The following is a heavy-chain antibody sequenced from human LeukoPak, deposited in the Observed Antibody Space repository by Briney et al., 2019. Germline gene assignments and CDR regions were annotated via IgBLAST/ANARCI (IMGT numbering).Heavy chain of an antibody. V-gene: IGHV1-69*05. CDR2: IIPIFGTA. D-gene: IGHD3-3*01. CDR1: GGTFSSYA. CDR3: ARGKMSSGFFEWSYYFDY. J-gene: IGHJ4*01. Sequence: SVKVSCKASGGTFSSYAISWVRQAPGQGLEWMGGIIPIFGTANYAQKFQGRVTITTDESTSTAYMELSSLRSEDTAVYYCARGKMSSGFFEWSYYFDYWGHGTLVTVSS.